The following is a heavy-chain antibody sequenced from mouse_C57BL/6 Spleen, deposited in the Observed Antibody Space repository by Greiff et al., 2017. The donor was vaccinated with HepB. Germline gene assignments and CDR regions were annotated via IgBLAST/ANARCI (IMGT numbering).Heavy chain of an antibody. D-gene: IGHD4-1*01. V-gene: IGHV1-61*01. Sequence: QVQLQQPGAELVRPGSSVKLSCKASGYTFTSYWMDWVKQRPGQGLEWIGNIYPSDSETHYNQKFKDKATLTVDKSSSTAYMQLSSLTSEDSAVYYRARWGTGTFAYWGQGTLVTVSA. J-gene: IGHJ3*01. CDR2: IYPSDSET. CDR3: ARWGTGTFAY. CDR1: GYTFTSYW.